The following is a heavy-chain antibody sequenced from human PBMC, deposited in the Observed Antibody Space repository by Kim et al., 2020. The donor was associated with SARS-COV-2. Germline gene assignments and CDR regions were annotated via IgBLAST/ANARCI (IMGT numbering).Heavy chain of an antibody. CDR3: ARVGEERYCSSTSCYRKLNYFDY. CDR2: INAGNGNT. J-gene: IGHJ4*02. Sequence: ASVKVSCKASGYTFTSYAMHWVRQAPGQRLEWMGWINAGNGNTKYSQKFQGRVTITRDTSASTAYMELSSLRSEDTAVYYCARVGEERYCSSTSCYRKLNYFDYWGQGTLVTVSS. V-gene: IGHV1-3*01. D-gene: IGHD2-2*01. CDR1: GYTFTSYA.